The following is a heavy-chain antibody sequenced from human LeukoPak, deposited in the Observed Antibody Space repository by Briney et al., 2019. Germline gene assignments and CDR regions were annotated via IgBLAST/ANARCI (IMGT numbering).Heavy chain of an antibody. D-gene: IGHD6-13*01. CDR1: GFTFSSYS. V-gene: IGHV3-21*01. CDR3: ARDIEAAGLFLDY. J-gene: IGHJ4*02. Sequence: PGGSLRLSCAASGFTFSSYSMNWVRQAPGKGLEWVSSISSTSRHIYYADSVKGRFTISRDNAKNSLYLQMNSLRAEDTAVYYCARDIEAAGLFLDYWGQGTLVTVSS. CDR2: ISSTSRHI.